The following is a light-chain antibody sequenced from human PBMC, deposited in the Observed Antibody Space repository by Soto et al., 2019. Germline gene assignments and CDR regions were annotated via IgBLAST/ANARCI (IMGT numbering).Light chain of an antibody. CDR3: QQYHSYS. CDR2: HAS. V-gene: IGKV1-5*01. Sequence: DIQMTQSPSTLPASVGDRVTITCRASQSISNCLAWYQQKPGTAPKVLIYHASNLQSGVPSRVSGSGSGTEFTSTISSLQPDDFATYYCQQYHSYSFGQGTKVEI. CDR1: QSISNC. J-gene: IGKJ1*01.